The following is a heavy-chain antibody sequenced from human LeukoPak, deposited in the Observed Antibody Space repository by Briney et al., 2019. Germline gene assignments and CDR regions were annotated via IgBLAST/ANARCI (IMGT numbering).Heavy chain of an antibody. Sequence: SETLSLTCSVSNGSISTYYWSWIRQSPGKGLEWIGYIYYGGTTSYNPSLERRVTISVHSPKNHFSLRLTSLTAADTALYYCARHGGTLDYFDSWGPGSLVIVSS. J-gene: IGHJ4*02. CDR1: NGSISTYY. CDR3: ARHGGTLDYFDS. V-gene: IGHV4-59*08. CDR2: IYYGGTT. D-gene: IGHD1-26*01.